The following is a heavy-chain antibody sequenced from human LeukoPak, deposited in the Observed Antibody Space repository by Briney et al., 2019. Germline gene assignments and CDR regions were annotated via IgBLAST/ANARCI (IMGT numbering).Heavy chain of an antibody. J-gene: IGHJ4*02. CDR3: ARSLDYWLLFDY. D-gene: IGHD4-11*01. Sequence: PSETLSLTCTVSGGSISSGNYYWSWIRQPPGKGLEWIGYIYYSGITYHNPSLKSRVTISIDTSKNQFSLKLSSVTAADTAVYYCARSLDYWLLFDYWGQGTLVTVSS. CDR1: GGSISSGNYY. CDR2: IYYSGIT. V-gene: IGHV4-30-4*01.